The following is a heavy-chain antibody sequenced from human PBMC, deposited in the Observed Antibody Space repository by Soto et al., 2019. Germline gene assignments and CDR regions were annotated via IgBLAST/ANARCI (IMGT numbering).Heavy chain of an antibody. CDR2: ISGSGGST. D-gene: IGHD3-3*01. V-gene: IGHV3-23*01. J-gene: IGHJ4*02. Sequence: EVQLLESGGGLVQPGGSLRLSCAASGFTFSSYAMSWVRQAPGKGLEWVSAISGSGGSTYYADSVKGRFTISRDNSKNTLYLQMNSLRAEDTAVYYCAKDRAWYCDFWSGSQAPGDYWGQGTLVTVSS. CDR1: GFTFSSYA. CDR3: AKDRAWYCDFWSGSQAPGDY.